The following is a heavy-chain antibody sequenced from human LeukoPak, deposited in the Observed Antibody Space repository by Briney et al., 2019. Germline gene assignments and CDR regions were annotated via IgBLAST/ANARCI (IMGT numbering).Heavy chain of an antibody. CDR3: SFPPIFHFQH. CDR2: ISSSGSTI. V-gene: IGHV3-48*03. CDR1: GFTFSSYE. D-gene: IGHD3-9*01. J-gene: IGHJ1*01. Sequence: GGSLRLSCAASGFTFSSYEMNWVRQAPGKGLEWVSYISSSGSTIYYADSVKGRFTISRDNAKNSLYLQMNSLRAEDTAVDYCSFPPIFHFQHWGQGTLVTVSS.